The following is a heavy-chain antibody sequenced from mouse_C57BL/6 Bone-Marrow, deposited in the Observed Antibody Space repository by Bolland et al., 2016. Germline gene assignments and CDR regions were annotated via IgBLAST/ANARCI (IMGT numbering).Heavy chain of an antibody. CDR3: GRRRVYDSSYRFAY. V-gene: IGHV1-11*01. J-gene: IGHJ3*01. D-gene: IGHD1-1*01. CDR2: VSGET. Sequence: VSGETNYNQKFMGKATFSVDRSSSTVYMVLNSLTSEDPAVYYCGRRRVYDSSYRFAYWGQGTLV.